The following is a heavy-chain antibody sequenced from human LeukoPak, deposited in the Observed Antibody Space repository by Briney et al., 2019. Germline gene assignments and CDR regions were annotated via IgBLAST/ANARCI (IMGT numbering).Heavy chain of an antibody. J-gene: IGHJ4*02. Sequence: GGSLRLSCEASGFTVSSNYMSWVRQAPGKGLEWVSVIYSGGSTYCADSVKGRFTISRDNSKNTLYLQMNSLRAEDTAVYYCARGGYSGYDCDYWGQGTLVTVSS. CDR3: ARGGYSGYDCDY. V-gene: IGHV3-53*01. CDR2: IYSGGST. D-gene: IGHD5-12*01. CDR1: GFTVSSNY.